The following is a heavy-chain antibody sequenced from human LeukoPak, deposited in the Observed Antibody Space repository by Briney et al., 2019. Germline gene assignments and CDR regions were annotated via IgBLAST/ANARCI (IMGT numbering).Heavy chain of an antibody. V-gene: IGHV3-30*18. CDR1: GFTFGRYA. J-gene: IGHJ4*02. CDR2: MSYDGINK. CDR3: AKALSGRYCSSTSCSPVFDY. D-gene: IGHD2-2*01. Sequence: PGGSLRLSCAASGFTFGRYAMHWVRQAPGKGLEWVAVMSYDGINKYYADSVKGRFTISRDNAKNSLYLQMNSLRAEDTAVYYCAKALSGRYCSSTSCSPVFDYWGQGTLVTVSS.